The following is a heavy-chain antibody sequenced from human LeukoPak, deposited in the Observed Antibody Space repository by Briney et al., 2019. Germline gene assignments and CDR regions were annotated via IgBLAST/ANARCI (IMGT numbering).Heavy chain of an antibody. Sequence: GGSLRLSCTASGFTFDDYAMHWVRQAPGKGLEWVSLISWNGGSTYYADSAKGRFTISRVNSKNSLYLQMNSLRAEDTALYYCAKDRLKYCSSTSCYIPKRWGQGTLVTVSS. J-gene: IGHJ4*02. CDR2: ISWNGGST. D-gene: IGHD2-2*02. CDR1: GFTFDDYA. CDR3: AKDRLKYCSSTSCYIPKR. V-gene: IGHV3-43D*03.